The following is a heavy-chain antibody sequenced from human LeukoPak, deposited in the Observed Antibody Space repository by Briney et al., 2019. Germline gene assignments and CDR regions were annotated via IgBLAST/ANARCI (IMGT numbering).Heavy chain of an antibody. Sequence: GGSLRLSCAASGFTFSSYAMSWVRQAPGKGREWVSAISGSGGSTYYADSVKGRFTISRDNSKNTLYLQMNSLRAEDTAVYYCAKGQNRGAVAGLDYWGQGTLVTVSS. D-gene: IGHD6-19*01. V-gene: IGHV3-23*01. CDR1: GFTFSSYA. J-gene: IGHJ4*02. CDR3: AKGQNRGAVAGLDY. CDR2: ISGSGGST.